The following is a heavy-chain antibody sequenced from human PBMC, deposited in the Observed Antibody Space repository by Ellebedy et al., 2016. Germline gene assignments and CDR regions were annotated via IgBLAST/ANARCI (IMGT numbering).Heavy chain of an antibody. Sequence: SVKVSXXASGYTFTSYAISWVRQAPGQGLEWMGGIIPVFGTPSYARKFQGRVTISADTSTNTAYMEVTSLRSEDTAVYYCAKGGVPATGHYNWFDPWGQGTLVTVSS. V-gene: IGHV1-69*06. CDR1: GYTFTSYA. CDR3: AKGGVPATGHYNWFDP. J-gene: IGHJ5*02. CDR2: IIPVFGTP. D-gene: IGHD3-9*01.